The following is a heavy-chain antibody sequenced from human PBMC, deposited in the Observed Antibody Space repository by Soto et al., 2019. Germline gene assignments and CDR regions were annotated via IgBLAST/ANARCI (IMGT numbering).Heavy chain of an antibody. Sequence: QLRLQESGSGLVKPSQTLSLTCAVSGGSISSGGYPWSWIRPPPGKGLEWIGYIYYSGSTIYNPSLKSRATISVDRSKNQFSLKLTSVTAADTAVYYCARGGPSRYGYNNDYWGQGTLVTVSS. D-gene: IGHD5-18*01. CDR2: IYYSGST. V-gene: IGHV4-30-2*01. CDR3: ARGGPSRYGYNNDY. CDR1: GGSISSGGYP. J-gene: IGHJ4*02.